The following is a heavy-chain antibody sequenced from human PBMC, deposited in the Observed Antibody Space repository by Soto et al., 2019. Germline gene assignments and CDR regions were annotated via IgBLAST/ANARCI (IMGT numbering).Heavy chain of an antibody. Sequence: QVQLVQSGAEVKKPGSSVKVSCKASGGTFSSYAISWVRQAPGQRLEWMGGIIPIFGTANYAQKFQGRVTITADKSTSTAYMELSSLRSEDTAVYYCARGPDIVVVPAAIPYGMDVWGQGTTVTVSS. CDR3: ARGPDIVVVPAAIPYGMDV. CDR2: IIPIFGTA. D-gene: IGHD2-2*01. V-gene: IGHV1-69*06. J-gene: IGHJ6*02. CDR1: GGTFSSYA.